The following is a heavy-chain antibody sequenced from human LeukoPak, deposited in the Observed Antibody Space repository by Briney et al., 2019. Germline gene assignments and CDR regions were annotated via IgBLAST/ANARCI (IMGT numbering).Heavy chain of an antibody. CDR1: GGTFSSYA. D-gene: IGHD2-21*02. V-gene: IGHV1-69*04. CDR2: IIPILGIA. CDR3: ARDVEHIVVVTAPEGGDY. Sequence: GASVKVSCKASGGTFSSYAISWVRQAPGQGLEWMGRIIPILGIANYAQKFQGRVTITADKSTSTAYMELSSLRSEDTAVYYCARDVEHIVVVTAPEGGDYWGQGTLVTVSS. J-gene: IGHJ4*02.